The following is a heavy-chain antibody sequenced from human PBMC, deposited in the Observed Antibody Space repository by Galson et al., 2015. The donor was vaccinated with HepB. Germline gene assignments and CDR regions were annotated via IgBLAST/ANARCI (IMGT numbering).Heavy chain of an antibody. CDR3: ATDKGFGSGTQGGMDV. Sequence: SVKVSCKVSGHTLTELSMHWVRQAPGKGLEWMGGFDPEDGETIYAQKFQGRVTMTEDTSTDTAYMELSSPRSEDTAVYYCATDKGFGSGTQGGMDVWGQGTTVTVSS. CDR1: GHTLTELS. CDR2: FDPEDGET. V-gene: IGHV1-24*01. D-gene: IGHD3-10*01. J-gene: IGHJ6*02.